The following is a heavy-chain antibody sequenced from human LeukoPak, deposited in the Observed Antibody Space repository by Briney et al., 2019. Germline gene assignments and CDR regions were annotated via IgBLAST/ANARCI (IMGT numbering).Heavy chain of an antibody. D-gene: IGHD1-26*01. J-gene: IGHJ4*02. CDR3: ARSGYSGSYSARTRIDY. V-gene: IGHV1-8*01. CDR2: MNPNSGNT. Sequence: ASVKVSCKASGYTFTSFDINWVRQATGQGLEWMGWMNPNSGNTGYAQKFQGRVTMTRNTSISTAYMELNSPRSDDTAVYYCARSGYSGSYSARTRIDYWGQGTLVAVSS. CDR1: GYTFTSFD.